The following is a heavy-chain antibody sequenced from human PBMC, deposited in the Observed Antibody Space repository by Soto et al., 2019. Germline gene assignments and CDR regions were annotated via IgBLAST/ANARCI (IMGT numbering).Heavy chain of an antibody. CDR3: ARRYGASFDY. CDR2: IYYSGST. CDR1: GGSISSYY. V-gene: IGHV4-59*01. D-gene: IGHD4-17*01. J-gene: IGHJ4*02. Sequence: QVQLQESGPGLVKPSETLSLTCTVSGGSISSYYWSWIRQPPGKGLEWIGYIYYSGSTNYNPSLXSXVXIXRDTSKNQFSLKLSSVTAADTAVYYCARRYGASFDYWGQGTLVTVSS.